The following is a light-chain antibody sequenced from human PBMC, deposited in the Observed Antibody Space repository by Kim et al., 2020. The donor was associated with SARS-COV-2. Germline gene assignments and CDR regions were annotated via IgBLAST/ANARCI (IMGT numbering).Light chain of an antibody. CDR2: GNS. J-gene: IGLJ3*02. CDR1: SATIVASND. Sequence: KGTTISSGRSATIVASNDVHWYQQLPGTAPKLLIYGNSKRPSGVPDRFSGSKSGTSASLAITGLQAEDEADYYCQSYDSSLSGWVFGGGTQLTVL. V-gene: IGLV1-40*01. CDR3: QSYDSSLSGWV.